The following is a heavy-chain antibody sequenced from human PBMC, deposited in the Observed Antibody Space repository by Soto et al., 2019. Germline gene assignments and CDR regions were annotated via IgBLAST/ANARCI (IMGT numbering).Heavy chain of an antibody. V-gene: IGHV3-23*01. CDR3: AKGTRIAARPTADY. Sequence: EVQLLESGGGLVQPGGSLRLSCAASGFTLRNYALSWVRQAPGKGLEWVSVISDSGVSTYYADSVKGRFTISRDNSKNKLFLQMSSLRAEDTAVYYCAKGTRIAARPTADYWGQGTLVTVSS. CDR2: ISDSGVST. D-gene: IGHD6-6*01. CDR1: GFTLRNYA. J-gene: IGHJ4*02.